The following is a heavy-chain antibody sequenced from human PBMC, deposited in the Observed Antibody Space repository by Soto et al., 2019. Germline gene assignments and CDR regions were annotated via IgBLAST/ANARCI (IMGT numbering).Heavy chain of an antibody. D-gene: IGHD5-18*01. CDR3: ARGGGRGYSYGSGSILPSVDNWFDP. CDR2: ISAYNGNT. Sequence: ASVKVSCKASGYTFTSYGISWVRQAPGQGLEWMGWISAYNGNTNYAQKLQGRVTMTTDTSTSTAYMELRSLRSDDTAVYYCARGGGRGYSYGSGSILPSVDNWFDPWGQGTLVTVSS. V-gene: IGHV1-18*01. CDR1: GYTFTSYG. J-gene: IGHJ5*02.